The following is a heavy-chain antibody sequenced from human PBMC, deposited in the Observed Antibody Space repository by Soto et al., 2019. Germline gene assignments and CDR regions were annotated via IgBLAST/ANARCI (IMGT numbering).Heavy chain of an antibody. CDR1: GDSVSSGDYY. Sequence: SETLSLTCSVSGDSVSSGDYYWSWIRQPPGKGLEWIGHVYFGGSTNYIPSLKSRLTMSVDTAKNQFSLKLNSVTAADTAVYYCERIPVDTYMIYWSDPWGQGTQVTVSS. CDR3: ERIPVDTYMIYWSDP. CDR2: VYFGGST. V-gene: IGHV4-61*08. J-gene: IGHJ5*02. D-gene: IGHD3-16*01.